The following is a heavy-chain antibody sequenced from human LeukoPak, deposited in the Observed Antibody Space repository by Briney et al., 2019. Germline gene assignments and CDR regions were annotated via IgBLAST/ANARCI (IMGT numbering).Heavy chain of an antibody. J-gene: IGHJ5*02. Sequence: PGGSLRLSCAASGCTFSDYYRSWIRQAPGKGLEWVAYISSSGSTIYYADSVKGRFTISRDNAENSLYLQMNSLRAEDTAVYYCARASHRYCSSTSCYGQVNWFDPWGQGTLVTVSS. CDR1: GCTFSDYY. V-gene: IGHV3-11*01. CDR2: ISSSGSTI. D-gene: IGHD2-2*01. CDR3: ARASHRYCSSTSCYGQVNWFDP.